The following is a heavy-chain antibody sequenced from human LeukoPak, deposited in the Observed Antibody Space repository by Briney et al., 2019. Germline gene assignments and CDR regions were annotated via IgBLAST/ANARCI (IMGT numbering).Heavy chain of an antibody. V-gene: IGHV1-46*02. CDR2: INRVVGIR. J-gene: IGHJ4*02. Sequence: ASLKSSCKASGDTFNIHYFHWIRQAPVQGLQWMGKINRVVGIRGNAQTFQGRLMLTKDTSTSTAYMELSSLRSEDTAIYYCASEKNYGDKYFDSWGQGTVVTVSS. CDR3: ASEKNYGDKYFDS. D-gene: IGHD4-17*01. CDR1: GDTFNIHY.